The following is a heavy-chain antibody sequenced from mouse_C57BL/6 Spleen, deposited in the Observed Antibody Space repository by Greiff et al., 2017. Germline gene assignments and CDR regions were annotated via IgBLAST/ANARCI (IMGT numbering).Heavy chain of an antibody. CDR2: IYPGDGDT. CDR3: ARSSLLYAMDY. D-gene: IGHD6-2*01. Sequence: QVQLQQSGPELVKPGASVKISCKASGYAFSSSWMNWVKQRPGTGLEWIGRIYPGDGDTNYNGKFKGKATLTADKSSSTAYMQLSSLTSEDSAVYFCARSSLLYAMDYWGQGTSVTVSS. J-gene: IGHJ4*01. V-gene: IGHV1-82*01. CDR1: GYAFSSSW.